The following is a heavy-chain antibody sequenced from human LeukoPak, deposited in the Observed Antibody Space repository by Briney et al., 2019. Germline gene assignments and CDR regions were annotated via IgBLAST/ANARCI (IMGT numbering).Heavy chain of an antibody. CDR2: IRYDGSNK. D-gene: IGHD2-15*01. CDR3: AKDGRGSWPLDFDY. CDR1: GFTFSSFG. J-gene: IGHJ4*02. V-gene: IGHV3-30*02. Sequence: PGGSLRLSCAASGFTFSSFGMHWVRQAPGKGLEWVAFIRYDGSNKYCADSVKGRFTISRDNSKKTLYLQMNSLRTEDTAVYYCAKDGRGSWPLDFDYWGQGTLVTVSS.